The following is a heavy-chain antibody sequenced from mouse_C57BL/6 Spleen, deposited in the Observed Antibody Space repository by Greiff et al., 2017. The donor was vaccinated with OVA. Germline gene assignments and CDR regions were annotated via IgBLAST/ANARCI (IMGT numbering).Heavy chain of an antibody. CDR2: ISGGGGNT. CDR3: ARQVLGWDVGYYFDY. J-gene: IGHJ2*01. D-gene: IGHD4-1*01. Sequence: EVQVVESGGGLVKPGGSLKLSCAASGFTFSSYTMSWVRQTPEKRLAWVATISGGGGNTYYPDSVKGRFTISRDNAKNTLYLQMSSLRSEDTALYYCARQVLGWDVGYYFDYWGQGTTLTVSS. CDR1: GFTFSSYT. V-gene: IGHV5-9*01.